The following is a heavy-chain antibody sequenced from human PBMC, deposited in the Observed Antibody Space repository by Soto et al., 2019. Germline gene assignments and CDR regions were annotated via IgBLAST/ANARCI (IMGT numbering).Heavy chain of an antibody. CDR1: GFTFINYA. D-gene: IGHD2-15*01. Sequence: EVQLLESGGGLIQPGGSLRLSCAASGFTFINYAMSWVRQAPGKGLEWVSAISGGGGSTYYADSVKGRFTISRDNARNTLYLQMNSLRAEDTAVYYCAKAGNCDTVVVVAATRKLDYWGQGTLVTVSS. CDR2: ISGGGGST. V-gene: IGHV3-23*01. J-gene: IGHJ4*02. CDR3: AKAGNCDTVVVVAATRKLDY.